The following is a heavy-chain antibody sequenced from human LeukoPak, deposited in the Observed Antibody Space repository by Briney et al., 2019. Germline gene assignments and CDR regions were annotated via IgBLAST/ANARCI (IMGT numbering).Heavy chain of an antibody. CDR2: IKGDGGGA. J-gene: IGHJ3*01. CDR3: AKDPNGDYVGAFDF. D-gene: IGHD4-17*01. CDR1: GFNFRSYG. Sequence: GGPLRLSCSASGFNFRSYGMLWVRQAPGKGLEWVSDIKGDGGGAHYADSVKGRFTISRDNSKNTLYLQMNSLRVEDTAIYYCAKDPNGDYVGAFDFWGQGTMVTVSS. V-gene: IGHV3-23*01.